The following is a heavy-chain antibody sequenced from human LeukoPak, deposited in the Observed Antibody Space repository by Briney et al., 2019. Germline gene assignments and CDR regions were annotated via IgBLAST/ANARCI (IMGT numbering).Heavy chain of an antibody. J-gene: IGHJ5*02. CDR3: ASSVLLSS. Sequence: GGSLRLSCAASGFTFSSYAMSWVRQAPGKGLEWVPAISGSGGSTYYADSVKGRFTISRVDSKNTLYLQMNSLRAEDTAVYYCASSVLLSSWGQGTLVTVSS. D-gene: IGHD3-10*01. V-gene: IGHV3-23*01. CDR1: GFTFSSYA. CDR2: ISGSGGST.